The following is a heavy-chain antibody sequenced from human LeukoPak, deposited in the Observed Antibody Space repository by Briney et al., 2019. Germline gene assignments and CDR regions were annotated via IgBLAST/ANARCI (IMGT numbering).Heavy chain of an antibody. Sequence: GGSLRLSCAASGFTFNTFNMNWVRQAPGKGLEWVSSITSGGDYIYYACSLKGRFTTSRDNTKNSLSLQLTRLRVKDTAVYYCARGHYDVLAASYKWTPDYWGQGTLVTVSS. CDR2: ITSGGDYI. D-gene: IGHD3-9*01. CDR1: GFTFNTFN. V-gene: IGHV3-21*01. J-gene: IGHJ4*02. CDR3: ARGHYDVLAASYKWTPDY.